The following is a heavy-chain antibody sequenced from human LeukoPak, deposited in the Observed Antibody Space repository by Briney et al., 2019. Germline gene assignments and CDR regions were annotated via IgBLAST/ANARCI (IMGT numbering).Heavy chain of an antibody. V-gene: IGHV3-7*01. J-gene: IGHJ4*02. CDR3: ARSFGYSYGYADY. D-gene: IGHD5-18*01. CDR1: GFTFSTFW. Sequence: GGSLRLSYAASGFTFSTFWMTWVRQAPGKGLEWVANIKQDGSDKHFVDSVKGRVTISRDNARNSLYLQMNSLRAEDTAVYYCARSFGYSYGYADYWGQGTLVTVSS. CDR2: IKQDGSDK.